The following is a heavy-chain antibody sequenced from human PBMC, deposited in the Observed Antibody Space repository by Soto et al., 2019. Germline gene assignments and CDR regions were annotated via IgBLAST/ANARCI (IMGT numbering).Heavy chain of an antibody. CDR3: AREYSSSFGEFDP. D-gene: IGHD6-6*01. V-gene: IGHV1-2*04. CDR2: INPNSGGT. J-gene: IGHJ5*02. Sequence: ASVKVSCKASGYTFTCYYMHWVRQAPGQGLEWMGWINPNSGGTNYAQKFQGWVTMTRDTSISTAYMELSRLRSDDTAVYYCAREYSSSFGEFDPWGQGTLVTVSS. CDR1: GYTFTCYY.